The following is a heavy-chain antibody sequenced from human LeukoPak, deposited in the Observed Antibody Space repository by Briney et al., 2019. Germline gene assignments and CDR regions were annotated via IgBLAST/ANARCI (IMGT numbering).Heavy chain of an antibody. D-gene: IGHD2-21*02. J-gene: IGHJ4*02. CDR2: MNPSSGNT. Sequence: ASVKVSCKASGYTFTSYDINWVRQATGQGLEWMGWMNPSSGNTGYAQKFQGRVTMTRNTSISTAYMELSSLRSEDTAVYYCARAGNCGGDCYSAYWGQGTLVTVSS. CDR3: ARAGNCGGDCYSAY. CDR1: GYTFTSYD. V-gene: IGHV1-8*01.